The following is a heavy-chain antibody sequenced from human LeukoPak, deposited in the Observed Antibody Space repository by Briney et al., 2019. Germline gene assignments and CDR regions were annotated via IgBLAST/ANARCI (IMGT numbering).Heavy chain of an antibody. CDR3: VKSPAGSSWPSIDY. V-gene: IGHV3-23*01. CDR2: ISGSGGST. Sequence: PGGSLRLSCEASGFTFSNYAMSWVRQAPGKGLECVSPISGSGGSTYYRDSVKGRFTVSRDNSKNTLYLQMNSLRAEDTAVYYCVKSPAGSSWPSIDYWGQGTLVTVSS. D-gene: IGHD6-13*01. J-gene: IGHJ4*02. CDR1: GFTFSNYA.